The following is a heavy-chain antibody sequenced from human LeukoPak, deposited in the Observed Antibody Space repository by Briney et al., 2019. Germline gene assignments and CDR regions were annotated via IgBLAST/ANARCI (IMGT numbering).Heavy chain of an antibody. CDR3: ARDPYSGSYGNYYYYFMDV. Sequence: PGGSLRLSCAASGFTFSNYGMHWVRQAPGKGLEWVAFIRYDGSNKYFADSLKGRFTISRDNSKNTLYLQMNSLRAEDTAVYYCARDPYSGSYGNYYYYFMDVWGKGTTVTISS. D-gene: IGHD1-26*01. CDR2: IRYDGSNK. J-gene: IGHJ6*03. V-gene: IGHV3-30*02. CDR1: GFTFSNYG.